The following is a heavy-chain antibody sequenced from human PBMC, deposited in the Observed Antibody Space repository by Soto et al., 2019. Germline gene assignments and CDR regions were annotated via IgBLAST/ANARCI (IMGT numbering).Heavy chain of an antibody. Sequence: QVQLQESGPGLVKPSETLSLTCTVSGGSVSSGSYYWSWIRQPPGKGLEWIGYIYYSGSTNYNPSLRSRVTISVDTSKNQFPLKLSSVTAADTAVYYCARGRRGYSYGYFDYWGQGTLVTVSS. CDR1: GGSVSSGSYY. CDR2: IYYSGST. CDR3: ARGRRGYSYGYFDY. V-gene: IGHV4-61*01. D-gene: IGHD5-18*01. J-gene: IGHJ4*02.